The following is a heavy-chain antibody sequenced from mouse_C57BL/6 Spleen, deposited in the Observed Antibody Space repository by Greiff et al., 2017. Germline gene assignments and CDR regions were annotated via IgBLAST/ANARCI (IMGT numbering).Heavy chain of an antibody. Sequence: EVQVVESGPGLVKPSQSLSLTCSVTGYSITSGYYWNWIRQFPGNKLEWMGYISYDGSNNYNPSPKNRISITRDTSKNQFFLKLNSVTTEDTATYYCARPYYYGSSYWYFDVWGTGTTVTVSS. J-gene: IGHJ1*03. CDR1: GYSITSGYY. V-gene: IGHV3-6*01. CDR3: ARPYYYGSSYWYFDV. CDR2: ISYDGSN. D-gene: IGHD1-1*01.